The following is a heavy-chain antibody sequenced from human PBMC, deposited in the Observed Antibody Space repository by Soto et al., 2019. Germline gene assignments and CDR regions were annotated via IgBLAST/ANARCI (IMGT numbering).Heavy chain of an antibody. CDR2: INAGNDNT. V-gene: IGHV1-3*05. D-gene: IGHD2-15*01. CDR1: GYTFTTYT. CDR3: SRDRRPVLASATRSSWFGP. J-gene: IGHJ5*02. Sequence: QVQLVQSGAEEKKPGASVKVSCKASGYTFTTYTIHWVRQAPGQRLEWMGWINAGNDNTKYSQKFQGRVTITMDTSASTVHRQLSSLRSEDTADYDCSRDRRPVLASATRSSWFGPRGQGTLVTGSS.